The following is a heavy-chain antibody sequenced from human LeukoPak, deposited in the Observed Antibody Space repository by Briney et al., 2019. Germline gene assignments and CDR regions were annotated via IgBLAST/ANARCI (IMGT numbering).Heavy chain of an antibody. CDR2: IYYSGST. J-gene: IGHJ4*02. V-gene: IGHV4-59*08. CDR1: GGSLSSYY. D-gene: IGHD2-21*01. CDR3: ARHQGGNSNFFDY. Sequence: SETLSLTCTVSGGSLSSYYWSWIRQPPGKGLEWIGYIYYSGSTNYNPSLKSRVTISVDTSKNQFSLKLSSVTAADTAVYYCARHQGGNSNFFDYWGRGTLVTVSS.